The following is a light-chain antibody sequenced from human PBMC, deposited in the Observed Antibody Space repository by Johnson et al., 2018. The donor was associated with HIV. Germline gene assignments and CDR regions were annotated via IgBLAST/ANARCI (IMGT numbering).Light chain of an antibody. V-gene: IGLV1-51*02. Sequence: QSVLTQPPSVSAAPGQKVTISCSGSSSNIGNNYVSWYQHLPGTAPKLLIYENNKRPSGIPDRFSGSKSGTSATLGITGLQTGDEADYYCATWDSRLSAGHVFGTGTKVTVL. J-gene: IGLJ1*01. CDR1: SSNIGNNY. CDR2: ENN. CDR3: ATWDSRLSAGHV.